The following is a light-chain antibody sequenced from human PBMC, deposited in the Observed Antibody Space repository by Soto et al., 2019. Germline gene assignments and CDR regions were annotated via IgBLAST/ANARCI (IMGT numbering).Light chain of an antibody. J-gene: IGKJ4*01. CDR1: QSVSSN. CDR2: GAS. V-gene: IGKV3-15*01. Sequence: IVMTQSPATLSVSPGERATLSCRASQSVSSNLAWYQQKPGQAPRLLIYGASTRAPGLPARFSGSESGTEFTLTISSLQSEDFAVYYCQQYNNWPLTFGGGTKVEIK. CDR3: QQYNNWPLT.